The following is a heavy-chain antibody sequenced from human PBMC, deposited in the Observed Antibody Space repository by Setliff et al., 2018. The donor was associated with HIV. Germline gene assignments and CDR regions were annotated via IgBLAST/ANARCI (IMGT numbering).Heavy chain of an antibody. CDR3: ARRIAVANYYFDF. Sequence: NPSETLSLTCTVSRDSISSSSDYWGWIRQSPRKGLEWIGTIYSNGRTYYNPSLKSRVTMSLGTSKSQFSLKLRSVTATDTAVYYCARRIAVANYYFDFWGQGTLVTVSS. CDR2: IYSNGRT. J-gene: IGHJ4*02. V-gene: IGHV4-39*01. CDR1: RDSISSSSDY. D-gene: IGHD6-19*01.